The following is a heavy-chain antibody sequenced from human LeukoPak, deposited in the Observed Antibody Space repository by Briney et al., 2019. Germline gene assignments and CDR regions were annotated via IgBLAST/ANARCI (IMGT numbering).Heavy chain of an antibody. J-gene: IGHJ4*02. D-gene: IGHD4-17*01. Sequence: ALVKVSCKASGYTFINYAMHWVRQAPGQGLEWMGWINAGNGNTKYSQRFQGRVTITRDTSASTAYMELSSLRSEDTAVYYCARDDKASVTIDYWGQGTLVTVSS. CDR2: INAGNGNT. CDR1: GYTFINYA. V-gene: IGHV1-3*01. CDR3: ARDDKASVTIDY.